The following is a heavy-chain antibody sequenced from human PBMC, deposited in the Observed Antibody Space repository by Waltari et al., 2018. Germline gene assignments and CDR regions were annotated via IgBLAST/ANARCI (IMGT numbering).Heavy chain of an antibody. CDR1: GYRFISYW. D-gene: IGHD5-18*01. V-gene: IGHV5-51*01. CDR3: ARGGYNYGSESYFDY. J-gene: IGHJ4*02. Sequence: EVQLVQSGAEVKKVGESLKISCEASGYRFISYWVAWVRQMPGKGLEWMGIIYPGDSDTRYSPSFQGQVTISSNKSISTAYLRWSSLRASDTAIYYCARGGYNYGSESYFDYWGQGTLVTVSS. CDR2: IYPGDSDT.